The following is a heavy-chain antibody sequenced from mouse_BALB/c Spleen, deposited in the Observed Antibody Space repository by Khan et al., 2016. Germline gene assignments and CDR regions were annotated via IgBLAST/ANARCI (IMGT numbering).Heavy chain of an antibody. CDR3: TNYGSSGFAY. V-gene: IGHV1-53*01. J-gene: IGHJ3*01. D-gene: IGHD1-1*01. CDR2: INPSNGGT. Sequence: VQLQESGAELVKPGASVKLSCKASGYTFTSYYMYWVKQRPGQGLEWIGKINPSNGGTNFNEKFKSKATLTVDKSSSTAYMQLSSLTSEDSAVYDCTNYGSSGFAYWGQGTLVTVSA. CDR1: GYTFTSYY.